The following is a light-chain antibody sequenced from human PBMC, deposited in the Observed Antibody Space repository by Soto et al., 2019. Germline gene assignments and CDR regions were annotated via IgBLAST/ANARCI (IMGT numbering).Light chain of an antibody. CDR3: SSYSSSSSLVV. J-gene: IGLJ3*02. CDR2: EVR. CDR1: SSDVGSYNY. Sequence: QSALTQPASVSGSPGQSITISCTGTSSDVGSYNYVAWYQQFPGKTPKLMIYEVRNRPSGVSSRFSGSKSGNTASLTISGLQAEDEADYYCSSYSSSSSLVVFGEGTKLTVL. V-gene: IGLV2-14*01.